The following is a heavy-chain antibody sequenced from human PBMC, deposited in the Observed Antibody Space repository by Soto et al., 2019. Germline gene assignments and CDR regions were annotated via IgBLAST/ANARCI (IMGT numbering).Heavy chain of an antibody. J-gene: IGHJ4*02. D-gene: IGHD3-22*01. V-gene: IGHV3-11*05. CDR2: ISSSSSYT. CDR3: ARDGRYYYDSSGLDY. Sequence: QVQLVESGGGLVKPGGSLRLSCAASGFTFSDYYMSWIRQAPGTGLEWVSYISSSSSYTNYADSVKGRFTISRDNAKNSLYLQMNSLRAEDTAVYYCARDGRYYYDSSGLDYWGQGTLVTVSS. CDR1: GFTFSDYY.